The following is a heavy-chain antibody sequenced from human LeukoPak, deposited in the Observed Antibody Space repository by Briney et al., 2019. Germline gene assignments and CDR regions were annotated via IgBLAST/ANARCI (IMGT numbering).Heavy chain of an antibody. CDR1: GGSISSGSYY. D-gene: IGHD5-24*01. V-gene: IGHV4-61*02. J-gene: IGHJ4*02. CDR2: IYTSGST. Sequence: SETLPLTCTVSGGSISSGSYYWSWIRQPAGKGLEWIGRIYTSGSTNYNPSLKSRVTISVDTSKNQFSLKLSSVTAADTAVYYCARVEMATISFDYWGQGTLVTVSS. CDR3: ARVEMATISFDY.